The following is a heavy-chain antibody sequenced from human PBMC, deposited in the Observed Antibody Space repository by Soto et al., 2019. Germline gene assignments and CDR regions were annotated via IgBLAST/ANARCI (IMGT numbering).Heavy chain of an antibody. CDR1: GYSFTSYW. D-gene: IGHD5-12*01. J-gene: IGHJ4*02. Sequence: GESLKISCKGSGYSFTSYWIGWVRQMPGKGLEWMGIIYPGDSDTRYSPSFQGQVTISADKSISTAYLQWSSLKASDTAMYYCAREGIVATSRYYFDYWGQGTLVTVSS. CDR3: AREGIVATSRYYFDY. V-gene: IGHV5-51*01. CDR2: IYPGDSDT.